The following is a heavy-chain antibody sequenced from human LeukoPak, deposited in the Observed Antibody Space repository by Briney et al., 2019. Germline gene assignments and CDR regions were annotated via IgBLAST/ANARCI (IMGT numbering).Heavy chain of an antibody. CDR2: INHSGST. Sequence: PSETLSLTCAVYGGSFSGYYWSWIRQPPGKGLEWIGEINHSGSTNYNPSLKSRVTISVDTSKNQFSLKLSSVTAADTAVYYCAREPYCSGGSCYPPWVDYWGQGTLVTVSS. CDR3: AREPYCSGGSCYPPWVDY. D-gene: IGHD2-15*01. J-gene: IGHJ4*02. V-gene: IGHV4-34*01. CDR1: GGSFSGYY.